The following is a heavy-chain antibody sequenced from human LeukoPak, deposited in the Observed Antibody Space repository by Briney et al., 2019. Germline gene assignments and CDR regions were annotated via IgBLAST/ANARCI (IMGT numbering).Heavy chain of an antibody. D-gene: IGHD1-26*01. Sequence: GGSLRLSCAASGFTFDDYAMHWVRQAPGKGLEWVSGISWNSGSIGYADSVRGRFTISRDNAKNSLYLQMNSLRAEDTALYYCAKEIFSGNYFYLDYWGQGTLVTVSS. CDR2: ISWNSGSI. CDR3: AKEIFSGNYFYLDY. CDR1: GFTFDDYA. J-gene: IGHJ4*02. V-gene: IGHV3-9*01.